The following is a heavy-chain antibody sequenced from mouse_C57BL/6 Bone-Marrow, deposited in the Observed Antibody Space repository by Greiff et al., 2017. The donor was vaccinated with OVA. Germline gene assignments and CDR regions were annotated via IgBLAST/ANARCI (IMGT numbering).Heavy chain of an antibody. J-gene: IGHJ3*01. CDR2: IYPGDGDT. Sequence: QVQLQQSGPELVKPGASVKISCKASGYAFSSSWMNWVKQRPGKGLEWIGRIYPGDGDTNYNGKFKGKATLTADKSSSTAYMQLSSLTSEDSAVYFCARGAYYGSSFAYWGQGTLVTVSA. D-gene: IGHD1-1*01. V-gene: IGHV1-82*01. CDR3: ARGAYYGSSFAY. CDR1: GYAFSSSW.